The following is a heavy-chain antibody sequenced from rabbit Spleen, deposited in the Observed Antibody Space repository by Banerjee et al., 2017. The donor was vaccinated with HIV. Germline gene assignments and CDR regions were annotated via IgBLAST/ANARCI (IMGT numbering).Heavy chain of an antibody. CDR1: GFTISSSDY. CDR3: ARDTGSSFSSYGMDL. V-gene: IGHV1S45*01. Sequence: QEQLEESGGDLVKPEGSLTLTCTASGFTISSSDYMCWVRQAPGKGLEWIACIYPGSRGSAYYATWAKGRFTISKPSSTTVTLQMTSLTAADTATYFCARDTGSSFSSYGMDLWGPGTLVTVS. D-gene: IGHD8-1*01. J-gene: IGHJ6*01. CDR2: IYPGSRGSA.